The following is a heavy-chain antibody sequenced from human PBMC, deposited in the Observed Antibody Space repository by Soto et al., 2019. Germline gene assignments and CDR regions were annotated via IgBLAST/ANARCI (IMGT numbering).Heavy chain of an antibody. J-gene: IGHJ4*02. V-gene: IGHV1-2*06. CDR3: AREVTYGGGSFSLGL. Sequence: QVQLVQSGAEVEKPGASVKVSCKTSGYFFTSHYIHWVRLAPGRGLEWMGRINPNNGDTNSPQKFQGRVTITSDTSICTAYMEMSGLRSDDTAIYYCAREVTYGGGSFSLGLWGQGTLVTVSS. CDR1: GYFFTSHY. CDR2: INPNNGDT. D-gene: IGHD3-10*01.